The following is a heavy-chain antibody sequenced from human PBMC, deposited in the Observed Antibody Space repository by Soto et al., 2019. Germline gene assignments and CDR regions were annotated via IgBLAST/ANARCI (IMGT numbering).Heavy chain of an antibody. D-gene: IGHD6-13*01. V-gene: IGHV4-59*01. CDR3: ARAAGAAAGTINYYYGMDV. CDR1: GGSISSYY. Sequence: SETLSLTCTVSGGSISSYYWSGIRQPPGKGLEWIGYIYYSGSTNYNPSLKSRVTISVDTSKNQFSLKLSSVTAADTAVYYCARAAGAAAGTINYYYGMDVWGQGTTVTVSS. J-gene: IGHJ6*02. CDR2: IYYSGST.